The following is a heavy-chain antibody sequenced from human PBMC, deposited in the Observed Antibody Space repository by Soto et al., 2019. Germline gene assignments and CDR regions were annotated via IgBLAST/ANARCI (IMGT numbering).Heavy chain of an antibody. CDR2: IYWNDDK. CDR1: GFSISTCEGA. CDR3: AHISRHSRFDP. J-gene: IGHJ5*02. V-gene: IGHV2-5*01. D-gene: IGHD4-4*01. Sequence: GSGPTLGNPKQTLTLALTFAGFSISTCEGAVGWIRQPPGEALEWLAHIYWNDDKRYSPSLKSRLTITKDASKSQVVLTMTNMDPVDTATYYCAHISRHSRFDPWGQGTLVTVSS.